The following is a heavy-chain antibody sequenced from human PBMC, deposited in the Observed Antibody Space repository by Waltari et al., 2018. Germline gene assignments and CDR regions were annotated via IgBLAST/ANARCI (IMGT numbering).Heavy chain of an antibody. CDR1: GGSISSYY. CDR2: IYTSGST. J-gene: IGHJ6*03. Sequence: QVQLQESGPGLVKPSETLSLTCTVSGGSISSYYWSWIRQPPGKGLEWIGYIYTSGSTNYNPSLKSRVTISVDTSKNQFSLKLSSVTAADTAVYYCARDFEYYDCWSGGYYYYMDVWGKGTTVTVSS. CDR3: ARDFEYYDCWSGGYYYYMDV. V-gene: IGHV4-4*09. D-gene: IGHD3-3*01.